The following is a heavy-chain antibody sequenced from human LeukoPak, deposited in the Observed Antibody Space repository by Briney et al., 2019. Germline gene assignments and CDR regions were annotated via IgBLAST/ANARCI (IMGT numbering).Heavy chain of an antibody. V-gene: IGHV3-30-3*01. CDR2: ISYDGSNK. CDR1: GFTFSSYA. Sequence: GGSLRLSCAASGFTFSSYAMHWFRQAPGKGLEWVAVISYDGSNKYYADSVKGRFTISRDNSKNTLYLQMNSLRAEDTAVYYCARDGQRDAFDIWGQGTMVTVSS. CDR3: ARDGQRDAFDI. D-gene: IGHD6-25*01. J-gene: IGHJ3*02.